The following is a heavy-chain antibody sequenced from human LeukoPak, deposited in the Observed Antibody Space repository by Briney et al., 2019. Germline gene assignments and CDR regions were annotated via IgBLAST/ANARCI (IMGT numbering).Heavy chain of an antibody. CDR3: AREGSSGQDWYAFDI. V-gene: IGHV1-2*02. CDR2: MYFNSWAT. J-gene: IGHJ3*02. Sequence: SSVRVSCKTSGFTFTGYYVQWVLQAPGQGPEWVGWMYFNSWATMFAPKFQGRITMTRDTSISTAYMEFSSLRSDDTAMYYCAREGSSGQDWYAFDIWGQGTMLTVSS. CDR1: GFTFTGYY. D-gene: IGHD5-12*01.